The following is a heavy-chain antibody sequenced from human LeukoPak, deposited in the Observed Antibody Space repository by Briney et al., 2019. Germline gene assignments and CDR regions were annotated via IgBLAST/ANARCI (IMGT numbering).Heavy chain of an antibody. V-gene: IGHV1-18*01. D-gene: IGHD3-22*01. J-gene: IGHJ5*02. CDR3: ARDHHYYDSSGYLNWFDP. CDR1: GGTFSSYA. Sequence: ASVKVSCKASGGTFSSYAISWVRQAPGQGLEWMGRISAYNGNTNYAQKLQGRVTMTTDTSTSTAYMELRSLRSDDTAVYYCARDHHYYDSSGYLNWFDPWGQGTLVTVSS. CDR2: ISAYNGNT.